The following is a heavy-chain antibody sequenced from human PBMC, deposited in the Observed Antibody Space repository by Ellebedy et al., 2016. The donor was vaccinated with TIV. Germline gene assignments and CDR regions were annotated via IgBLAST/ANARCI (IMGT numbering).Heavy chain of an antibody. J-gene: IGHJ1*01. Sequence: GGSLRLSXAASGLTVRSNYISWVRQAPGKWLEWVSVIYAGGHTYYADSVRGRFTISRDNSNNIAYLQMDSMRAEDTALYYCARGRPNYGDFPSWGQGTLVTVSS. CDR1: GLTVRSNY. CDR2: IYAGGHT. D-gene: IGHD3-10*01. V-gene: IGHV3-53*01. CDR3: ARGRPNYGDFPS.